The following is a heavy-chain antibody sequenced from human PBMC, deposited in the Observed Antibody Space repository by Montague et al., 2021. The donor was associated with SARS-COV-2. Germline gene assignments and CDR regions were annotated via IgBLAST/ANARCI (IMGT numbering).Heavy chain of an antibody. CDR3: AGGSSPSITMIVVVIPEFDY. D-gene: IGHD3-22*01. J-gene: IGHJ4*02. V-gene: IGHV3-30-3*01. CDR1: GFTFSSYA. Sequence: SLRLSCAASGFTFSSYAMHWVRQAPGKGLEWVAVISYDGSNKYYADSVKGRFTISRDNSKNTLYLQMNSLRAEDTAVYYCAGGSSPSITMIVVVIPEFDYWGQGTLVTVSS. CDR2: ISYDGSNK.